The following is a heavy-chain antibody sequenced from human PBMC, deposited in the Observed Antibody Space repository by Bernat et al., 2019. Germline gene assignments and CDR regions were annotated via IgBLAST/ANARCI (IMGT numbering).Heavy chain of an antibody. V-gene: IGHV4-39*01. D-gene: IGHD6-19*01. Sequence: QLQLQESGPGLVKPSETLSLTCTVSGGSISSSSYYWGWNRQPPGKGLEWIGSIFYSGSTYHNPSLQSRVTISVDTSKSQFSLKLGSVTATDTAVYSCARLPYSSGWYPYMDVWGKGTTVIVSS. J-gene: IGHJ6*03. CDR3: ARLPYSSGWYPYMDV. CDR2: IFYSGST. CDR1: GGSISSSSYY.